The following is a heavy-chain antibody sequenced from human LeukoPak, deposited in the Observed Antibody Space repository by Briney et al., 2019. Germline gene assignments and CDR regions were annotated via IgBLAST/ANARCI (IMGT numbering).Heavy chain of an antibody. CDR1: GYTFTSYG. Sequence: ASVKVSCKSSGYTFTSYGITWVRQAPGQGLEWMGWINGYNGNTNYAQKLQGRVTMTTDTSTSTAYMELRSLRSDDTAVYYCAREVVGANRVDYWGQGTLVTVSS. CDR3: AREVVGANRVDY. D-gene: IGHD1-26*01. V-gene: IGHV1-18*01. J-gene: IGHJ4*02. CDR2: INGYNGNT.